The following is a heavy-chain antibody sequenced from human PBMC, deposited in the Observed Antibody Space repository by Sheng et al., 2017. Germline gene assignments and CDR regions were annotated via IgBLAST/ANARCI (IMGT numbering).Heavy chain of an antibody. Sequence: QAQLVESGGGVVQPGRSLRLSCAASGFTFSDYGMHWARQAPGKGLEWVAAISYDGSNKFYADSVKGRFTISRDNSKNTLSLQMNSLSIEDTAVYYCARDHFRGSFLDYWGQGTLVTVSS. CDR3: ARDHFRGSFLDY. D-gene: IGHD1-26*01. CDR2: ISYDGSNK. CDR1: GFTFSDYG. J-gene: IGHJ4*02. V-gene: IGHV3-30*03.